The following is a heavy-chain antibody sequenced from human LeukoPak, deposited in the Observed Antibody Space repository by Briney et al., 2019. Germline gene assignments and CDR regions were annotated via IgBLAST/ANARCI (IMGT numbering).Heavy chain of an antibody. CDR2: FSYSGST. D-gene: IGHD3-9*01. CDR1: GDSISSSSYY. J-gene: IGHJ4*02. Sequence: PSETLSLTCTVSGDSISSSSYYWGWIRQPPGKGLEWIGSFSYSGSTYYNPSLKGRVTISVDTSKNQFSLKLSSVTAADTAVYYCARLQNDILTGYYESYWGQGTLVTVSS. V-gene: IGHV4-39*01. CDR3: ARLQNDILTGYYESY.